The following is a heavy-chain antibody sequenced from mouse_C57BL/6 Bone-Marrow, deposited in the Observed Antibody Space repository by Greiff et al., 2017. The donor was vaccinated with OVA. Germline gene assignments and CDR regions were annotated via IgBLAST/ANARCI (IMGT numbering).Heavy chain of an antibody. V-gene: IGHV5-16*01. J-gene: IGHJ2*01. CDR1: GFTFSDYY. Sequence: EVQLMESEGGLVQPGSSMKLSCTASGFTFSDYYMAWVRQVPEKGLEWVANINYDGSSTYYLDSLKSRFIISRDNAKNILYLQMSSLKSEDTATYYCARGQLGLDYWGQGTTLTVSS. CDR3: ARGQLGLDY. CDR2: INYDGSST. D-gene: IGHD4-1*02.